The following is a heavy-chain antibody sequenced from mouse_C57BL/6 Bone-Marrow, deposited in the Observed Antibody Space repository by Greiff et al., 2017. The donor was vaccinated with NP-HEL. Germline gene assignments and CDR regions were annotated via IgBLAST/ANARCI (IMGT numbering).Heavy chain of an antibody. CDR3: ERWTTVERAWFAY. Sequence: QVQLKQSGAELARPGASVKLSCKASGYTFTSYGISWVKQRTGQGLEWIGEIYPRSGNTYYNEKFKGKATLTADKSSSTAYMELRSLTSEDSAVYFCERWTTVERAWFAYWGQGTLVTVSA. J-gene: IGHJ3*01. CDR2: IYPRSGNT. D-gene: IGHD1-1*01. V-gene: IGHV1-81*01. CDR1: GYTFTSYG.